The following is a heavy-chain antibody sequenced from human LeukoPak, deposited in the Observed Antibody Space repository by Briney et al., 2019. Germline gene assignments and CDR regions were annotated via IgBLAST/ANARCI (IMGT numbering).Heavy chain of an antibody. CDR1: GYTFTAYY. CDR2: INPNSGGT. J-gene: IGHJ3*02. Sequence: ASVKVSCKASGYTFTAYYMHWVRQAPGQGLEWMGWINPNSGGTNYAQKFQGRVTMTRDTSISTAYMELSSLRSDDTAVYYCARDALPYYYDSSGYYSFAFDIWGQGAMVTASS. CDR3: ARDALPYYYDSSGYYSFAFDI. V-gene: IGHV1-2*02. D-gene: IGHD3-22*01.